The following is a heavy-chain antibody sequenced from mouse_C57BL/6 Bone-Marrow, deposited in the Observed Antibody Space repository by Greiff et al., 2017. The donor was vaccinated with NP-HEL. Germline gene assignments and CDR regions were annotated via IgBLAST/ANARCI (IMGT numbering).Heavy chain of an antibody. D-gene: IGHD1-1*01. CDR2: INPSSGYT. V-gene: IGHV1-7*01. J-gene: IGHJ2*01. CDR3: AEGGITTVDYFDY. Sequence: VQLQQSGAELAKPGASVKLSCKASGYTFTSYWMHWVKQRPGQGLEWIGYINPSSGYTKYNQKFKDKATLTADKSSSTAYMQLSSPTYEDSAVYYCAEGGITTVDYFDYWGQGTTLTVSS. CDR1: GYTFTSYW.